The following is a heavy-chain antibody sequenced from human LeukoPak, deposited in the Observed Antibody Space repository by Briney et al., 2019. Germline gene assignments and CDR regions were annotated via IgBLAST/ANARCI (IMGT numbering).Heavy chain of an antibody. CDR1: GYTFIGYY. J-gene: IGHJ5*02. CDR2: IIPIFGTA. V-gene: IGHV1-69*06. Sequence: GASVKVSCKASGYTFIGYYLHWVRQAPGQGLEWMGGIIPIFGTANYAQKFQGRVTITADKSTSTAYMELSSLRSEDTAVYYCARDRGSSSYPFDPWGQGTLVTVSS. D-gene: IGHD6-13*01. CDR3: ARDRGSSSYPFDP.